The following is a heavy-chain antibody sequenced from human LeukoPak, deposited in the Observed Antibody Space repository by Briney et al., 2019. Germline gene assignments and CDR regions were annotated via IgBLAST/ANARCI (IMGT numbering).Heavy chain of an antibody. V-gene: IGHV3-20*04. Sequence: GGSLRLSCAASGFTFDDYGMSWVRQAPGKGLEWVSGINWNGGSTGYADSVKGRFTISRDNAKNTLYLQMNSLRAEDTAVYYCARVAAAKHFDYWGQGTLVTVSS. J-gene: IGHJ4*02. D-gene: IGHD6-13*01. CDR3: ARVAAAKHFDY. CDR2: INWNGGST. CDR1: GFTFDDYG.